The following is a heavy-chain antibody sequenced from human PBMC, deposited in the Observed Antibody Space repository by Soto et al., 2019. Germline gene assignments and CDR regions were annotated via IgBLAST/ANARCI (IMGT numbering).Heavy chain of an antibody. V-gene: IGHV3-33*06. CDR3: AKATYCSGGSCYPYYFDY. CDR2: TWHDESNK. D-gene: IGHD2-15*01. CDR1: GFAFSTYG. Sequence: GGSLRLSCAASGFAFSTYGMHWVRQAPGKGLEWVAVTWHDESNKYYADSVRGRFTISRDNSKNTLYLQMNSLRAEDTAVYYCAKATYCSGGSCYPYYFDYWGQG. J-gene: IGHJ4*02.